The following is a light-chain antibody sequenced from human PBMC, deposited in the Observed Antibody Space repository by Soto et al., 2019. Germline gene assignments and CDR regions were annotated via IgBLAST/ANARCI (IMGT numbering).Light chain of an antibody. CDR3: SSYTSSSTYVV. CDR1: SSGVGGYNY. CDR2: DVS. V-gene: IGLV2-14*01. J-gene: IGLJ2*01. Sequence: QPASVSGSPGQSITISCTGTSSGVGGYNYVSWYQQHPGKAPKLMIYDVSNRPSGVSNRFSGSKSGNTASLTISGLQAEDEADYYCSSYTSSSTYVVFGGGTKLTVL.